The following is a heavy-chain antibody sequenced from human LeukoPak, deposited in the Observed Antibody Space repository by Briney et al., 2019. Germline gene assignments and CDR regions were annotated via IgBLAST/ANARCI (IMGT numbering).Heavy chain of an antibody. CDR3: ARGPYSYDSSGAFDI. CDR1: GDSISSGDYY. CDR2: ISSSGST. Sequence: SETLSLTCTVSGDSISSGDYYWSWIRQPAGKGLEWIGRISSSGSTNYNPSLKSRVTISVDTSKNQFSLKLSSVTAVDTAVCFCARGPYSYDSSGAFDIWGQGTMVTVSS. J-gene: IGHJ3*02. D-gene: IGHD3-22*01. V-gene: IGHV4-61*02.